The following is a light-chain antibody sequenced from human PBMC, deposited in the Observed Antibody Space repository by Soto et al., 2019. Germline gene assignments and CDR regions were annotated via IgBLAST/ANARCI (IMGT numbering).Light chain of an antibody. CDR3: CSYAGSREV. CDR2: EGS. Sequence: QSALTQPASVSGSPGQSITISCTGTSSDVGSYNLVSWYQQHPGKAPKLMIYEGSKRPSGVSNRFSGSKSGNTASLTISGLQAEDEAHYYCCSYAGSREVFGTGIKVTVL. J-gene: IGLJ1*01. V-gene: IGLV2-23*01. CDR1: SSDVGSYNL.